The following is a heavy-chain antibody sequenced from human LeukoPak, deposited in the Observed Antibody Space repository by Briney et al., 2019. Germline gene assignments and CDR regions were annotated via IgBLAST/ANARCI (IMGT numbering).Heavy chain of an antibody. CDR3: ARAVITFGAAVAKGFDC. V-gene: IGHV4-59*01. CDR2: IYYSGST. Sequence: SEALSLTCTVSGASISSYFRSWIRQPPGKGLEWIGYIYYSGSTDYNPSLKSRVTLSLDTSKNQFSLNLNSVTAADTAVYYCARAVITFGAAVAKGFDCWGQGTLVTVSS. J-gene: IGHJ4*02. D-gene: IGHD3-16*01. CDR1: GASISSYF.